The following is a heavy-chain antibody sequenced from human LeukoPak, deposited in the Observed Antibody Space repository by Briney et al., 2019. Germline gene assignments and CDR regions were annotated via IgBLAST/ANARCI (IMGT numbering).Heavy chain of an antibody. V-gene: IGHV3-23*01. J-gene: IGHJ4*02. Sequence: PGGSLRLSCAASGFTFSRNDMSWVRQTPGKGLEWVSAVSSSGGRTFYAASVKGRFTISRDNSKDTLYLQMNSLRAEDTALYYCARLDLGWGQGTLVTVSS. D-gene: IGHD3-3*01. CDR3: ARLDLG. CDR1: GFTFSRND. CDR2: VSSSGGRT.